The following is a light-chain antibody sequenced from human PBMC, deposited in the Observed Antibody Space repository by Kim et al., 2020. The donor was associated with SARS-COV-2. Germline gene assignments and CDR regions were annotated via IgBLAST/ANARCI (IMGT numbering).Light chain of an antibody. CDR2: EVS. Sequence: QSVTISCTGTSSDVGGYNYVSWYQQHPGKAPKLMIYEVSKRPSWVPDRFSGSKSGNTASLTVSGLQAEDEADYYCSSYAGSNNFEVFGGGTQLTVL. J-gene: IGLJ3*02. CDR1: SSDVGGYNY. CDR3: SSYAGSNNFEV. V-gene: IGLV2-8*01.